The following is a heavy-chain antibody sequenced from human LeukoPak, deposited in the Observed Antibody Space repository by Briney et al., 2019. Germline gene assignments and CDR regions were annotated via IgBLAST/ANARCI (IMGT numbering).Heavy chain of an antibody. J-gene: IGHJ4*02. CDR2: IRYDGSNK. CDR1: GFTFSSSA. Sequence: PGGSLRLSCAASGFTFSSSAMSWVRQAPGKGLEWVAFIRYDGSNKYYADSVKGRFTISRDNSKNTLYLQMNSLRAEDTAVYYCAKDHYSGSYWVDYWGQGTLVTVSS. V-gene: IGHV3-30*02. D-gene: IGHD1-26*01. CDR3: AKDHYSGSYWVDY.